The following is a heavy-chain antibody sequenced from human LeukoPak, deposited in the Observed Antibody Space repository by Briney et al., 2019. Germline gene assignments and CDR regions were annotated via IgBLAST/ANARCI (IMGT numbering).Heavy chain of an antibody. V-gene: IGHV4-59*01. CDR3: AREGRQDYVYFDY. CDR1: GDSISSYY. Sequence: PSETLSLTCTVSGDSISSYYWSWIRQPPGKGLEWIGYINYSGNTNYNPSLKSRLTISVDTSKNQFSLRLSSGTAADTAVYYCAREGRQDYVYFDYWGQGTLVTVSS. J-gene: IGHJ4*02. CDR2: INYSGNT. D-gene: IGHD4-17*01.